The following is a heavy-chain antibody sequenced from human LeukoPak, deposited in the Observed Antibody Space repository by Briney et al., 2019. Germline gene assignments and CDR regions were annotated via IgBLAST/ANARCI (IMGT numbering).Heavy chain of an antibody. D-gene: IGHD3-16*01. CDR1: GFTFSSYG. J-gene: IGHJ4*02. Sequence: GRSLRLSCAASGFTFSSYGMHWVRRAPGKGLEWVAVISYDGSNKYYADSVKGRFTISRDNSKNTLYLQMNSLRAEDTAVYYCAKDRGKVGDYFDYWGQGTLVTVSS. V-gene: IGHV3-30*18. CDR2: ISYDGSNK. CDR3: AKDRGKVGDYFDY.